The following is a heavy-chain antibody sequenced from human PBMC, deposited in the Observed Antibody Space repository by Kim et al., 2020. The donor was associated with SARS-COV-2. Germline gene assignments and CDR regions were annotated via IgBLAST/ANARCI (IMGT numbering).Heavy chain of an antibody. CDR3: AKNKWWIQLWLRDQYFDY. J-gene: IGHJ4*02. V-gene: IGHV3-23*01. CDR1: GFTFSSYA. D-gene: IGHD5-18*01. CDR2: ISGSGGST. Sequence: GGSLRLSCAASGFTFSSYAMSWVRQAPGKGLEWVSAISGSGGSTYYADSVKGRFTISRDNSKNTLYLQMNSLRAEDTAVYYCAKNKWWIQLWLRDQYFDYWGQGTLVTVSS.